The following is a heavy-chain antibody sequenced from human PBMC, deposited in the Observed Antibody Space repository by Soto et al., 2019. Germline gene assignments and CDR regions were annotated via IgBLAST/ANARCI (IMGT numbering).Heavy chain of an antibody. J-gene: IGHJ4*02. CDR3: ARRGCSGGSCYPFDY. Sequence: PSETLSLTCTVSGGSISSYFWSWIRQPPGKGLEWIGYISYSGGTKYNPSLRSRVTMSVDTSKNQFSLNLSSVTAADTAVYYCARRGCSGGSCYPFDYWGQGTLVTVSS. CDR2: ISYSGGT. CDR1: GGSISSYF. D-gene: IGHD2-15*01. V-gene: IGHV4-59*08.